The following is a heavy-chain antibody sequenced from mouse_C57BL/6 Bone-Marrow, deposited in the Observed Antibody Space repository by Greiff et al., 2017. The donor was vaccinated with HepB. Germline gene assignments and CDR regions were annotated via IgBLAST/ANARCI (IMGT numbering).Heavy chain of an antibody. V-gene: IGHV1-74*01. CDR3: AIGANCDY. Sequence: QVQLKQPGAELVKPGASVKVSCKASGYNFTSYWMHWVKQRPGQGLEWIGRIHPSDSDTNYHQKFKGKATLTVDKSSSTAYMQLSSLTSEDAAVYYCAIGANCDYWGQGTTLTVSS. CDR2: IHPSDSDT. D-gene: IGHD1-1*01. CDR1: GYNFTSYW. J-gene: IGHJ2*01.